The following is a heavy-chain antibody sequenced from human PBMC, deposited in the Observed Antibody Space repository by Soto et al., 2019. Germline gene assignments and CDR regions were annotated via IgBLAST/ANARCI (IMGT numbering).Heavy chain of an antibody. Sequence: QLQLQESGPGLVKPSETLSLTCTVSGGSISSSSYYWGWIRQPPGKGLEWIGSIYYSGSTYYNPSLKSRVTISVDTSKNQFSLKLSSVTAADTAVYYCARRGYYDSSGAYYFDYWGQGTLVTVSS. CDR2: IYYSGST. CDR1: GGSISSSSYY. CDR3: ARRGYYDSSGAYYFDY. D-gene: IGHD3-22*01. J-gene: IGHJ4*02. V-gene: IGHV4-39*01.